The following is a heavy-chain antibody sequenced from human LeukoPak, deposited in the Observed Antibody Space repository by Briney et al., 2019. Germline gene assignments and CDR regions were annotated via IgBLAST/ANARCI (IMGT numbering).Heavy chain of an antibody. CDR1: GGSISSGGYY. CDR2: IYYSGST. J-gene: IGHJ3*02. V-gene: IGHV4-31*03. CDR3: ARDRTTSSPHRAFDI. D-gene: IGHD2-2*01. Sequence: SETLSLTCTVSGGSISSGGYYWSWIRQHPGKGLEWIGYIYYSGSTYYNPSLKSRVTISVDTSKNQFSLKLSSVTAADTAVYYCARDRTTSSPHRAFDIWGQGTMVTVSS.